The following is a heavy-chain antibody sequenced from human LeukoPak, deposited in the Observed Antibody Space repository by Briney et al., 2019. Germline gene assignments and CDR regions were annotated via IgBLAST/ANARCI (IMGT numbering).Heavy chain of an antibody. CDR3: ARSTLSSGWYR. J-gene: IGHJ4*02. CDR2: IYYSGST. CDR1: GGSISSYY. Sequence: PSETLSLTCTVSGGSISSYYWSWIRQPPGKGLEWIGYIYYSGSTNYNPSLKSRVTISVDTSRNQFSLKLSSVTAADTAVYYCARSTLSSGWYRWGQGTLVTVSS. D-gene: IGHD6-19*01. V-gene: IGHV4-59*01.